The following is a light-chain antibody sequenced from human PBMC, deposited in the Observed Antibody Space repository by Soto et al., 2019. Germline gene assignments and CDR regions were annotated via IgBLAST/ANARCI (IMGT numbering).Light chain of an antibody. CDR3: QQYNNYPLT. CDR2: DAS. CDR1: QSISTW. V-gene: IGKV1-5*01. Sequence: DIQMTQSPSTLSASVGDRVTITCRASQSISTWLGWYQQKPGKAPKLLIYDASSLESGVPSRVSGSGSGTEFTLTVSSLQPDDFATYYCQQYNNYPLTFGGGTKVEIK. J-gene: IGKJ4*01.